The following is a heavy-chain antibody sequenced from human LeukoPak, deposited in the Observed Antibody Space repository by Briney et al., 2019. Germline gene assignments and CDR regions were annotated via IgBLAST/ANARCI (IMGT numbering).Heavy chain of an antibody. CDR2: IYHSGST. CDR1: GFTFSSDAM. V-gene: IGHV4-38-2*01. CDR3: ARVITMIVVADY. Sequence: GSLRLSCAASGFTFSSDAMSWVRQAPGKGLEWIGSIYHSGSTYYNPSLKSRVTISVDTSKNQFSLKLSSVTAADTAVYYCARVITMIVVADYWGQGTLVTVSS. J-gene: IGHJ4*02. D-gene: IGHD3-22*01.